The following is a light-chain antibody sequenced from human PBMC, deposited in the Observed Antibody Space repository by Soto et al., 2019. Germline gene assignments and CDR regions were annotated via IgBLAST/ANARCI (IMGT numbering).Light chain of an antibody. CDR3: DDYGRAARR. CDR1: QSITNNF. CDR2: GAS. V-gene: IGKV3-20*01. Sequence: KLTSRASQSITNNFLAWYQQKPGQAPRLLIYGASYRATGIPDRFSGSGSGTDFALTISSRESDYSAVHNCDDYGRAARRVGGGTKVDIK. J-gene: IGKJ4*01.